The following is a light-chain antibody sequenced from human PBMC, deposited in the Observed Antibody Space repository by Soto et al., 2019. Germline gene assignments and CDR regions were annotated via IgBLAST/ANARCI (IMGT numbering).Light chain of an antibody. CDR2: GAS. V-gene: IGKV3-15*01. CDR3: QQYNNWPPHMYT. J-gene: IGKJ2*01. Sequence: EVVLTQSPATLSVSPGERVTLSCRASQSVTSDSAWYQQKPGQAPRLLIYGASTRATGVPARFSGRGSGTEFTLTVSSLQSEDFAVYYCQQYNNWPPHMYTFGQGTKVDIK. CDR1: QSVTSD.